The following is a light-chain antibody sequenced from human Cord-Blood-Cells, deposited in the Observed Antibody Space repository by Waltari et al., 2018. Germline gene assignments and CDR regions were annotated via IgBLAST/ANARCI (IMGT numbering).Light chain of an antibody. CDR1: QSVSSY. J-gene: IGKJ2*01. CDR2: DAS. CDR3: QQRSNWPPYT. V-gene: IGKV3-11*01. Sequence: EIVLTQSPATLSLSPGERATLSCRASQSVSSYLAWYQQKPGQAPRLLIYDASNRATGIPARFSGSGSVTDFTRTISSLEPEDFAVYYCQQRSNWPPYTFGQGTKLEIK.